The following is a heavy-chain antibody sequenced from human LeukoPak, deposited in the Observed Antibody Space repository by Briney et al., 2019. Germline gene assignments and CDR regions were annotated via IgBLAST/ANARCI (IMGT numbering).Heavy chain of an antibody. J-gene: IGHJ4*02. CDR1: GGSISNYY. V-gene: IGHV4-59*01. Sequence: PSETLSLTCTVSGGSISNYYWSWIRQAPGRGLGWIGYIYYTGSTKYNPSLKSRATISVDTSNNQLSLKLRSVTAADTAIYYCARDQGYDFWSGYSAYDHWGQGTLVTVSS. CDR2: IYYTGST. D-gene: IGHD3-3*01. CDR3: ARDQGYDFWSGYSAYDH.